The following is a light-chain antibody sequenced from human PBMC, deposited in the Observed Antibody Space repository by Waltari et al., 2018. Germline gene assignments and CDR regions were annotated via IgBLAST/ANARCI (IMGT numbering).Light chain of an antibody. V-gene: IGLV2-23*02. Sequence: QSALTQPASVSGSPGQSNPISCTRPSSDVGGYNYVSWYQQHPGKAPKLMIYDVTKRPSGVSNRFSGSKSGNTASLTISGLQAEDEADYHCCSYAGSSTYVFVIGTKVTVL. J-gene: IGLJ1*01. CDR1: SSDVGGYNY. CDR3: CSYAGSSTYV. CDR2: DVT.